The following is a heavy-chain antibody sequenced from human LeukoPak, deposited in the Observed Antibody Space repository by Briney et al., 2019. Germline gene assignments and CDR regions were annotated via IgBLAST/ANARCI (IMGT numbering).Heavy chain of an antibody. D-gene: IGHD7-27*01. Sequence: PGGSLRLSCEASGFTFGTYGMTWVRQAPGKGLEWASGITESSTWTYYADSVRGRFTISRDNSKNTLHLQMNNLTADDTAIYYCARELVSLGTGYFDLWGRGTLVTASS. V-gene: IGHV3-23*01. CDR1: GFTFGTYG. CDR2: ITESSTWT. CDR3: ARELVSLGTGYFDL. J-gene: IGHJ2*01.